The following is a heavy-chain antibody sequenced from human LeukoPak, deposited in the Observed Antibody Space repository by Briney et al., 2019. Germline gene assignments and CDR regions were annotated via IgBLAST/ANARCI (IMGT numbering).Heavy chain of an antibody. V-gene: IGHV4-34*01. Sequence: SETLSLTCAVYGGSFSGYYWSWIRQPPGKGLEWIGEINHSGSTNYNPSLKSRVTISVDTSKNQFSLKLSSVAAADTAVYYCARGPGYYGSGSYYYWGQGTLVTVSS. CDR3: ARGPGYYGSGSYYY. CDR2: INHSGST. D-gene: IGHD3-10*01. CDR1: GGSFSGYY. J-gene: IGHJ4*02.